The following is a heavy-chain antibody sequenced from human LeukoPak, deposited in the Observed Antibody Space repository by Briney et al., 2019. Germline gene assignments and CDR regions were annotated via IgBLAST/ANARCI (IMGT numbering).Heavy chain of an antibody. D-gene: IGHD1-1*01. CDR1: GFTFSSYW. V-gene: IGHV3-23*01. CDR2: IPGSGVDT. Sequence: GGSLRLSCAASGFTFSSYWMSWVRQAPGGGLEWVSGIPGSGVDTFYADSVKGRFTISRDNSKNTLFLQMNSLRAEDTAVYYCAKEVGMYGTPTLDFWGQGTVVTVSS. CDR3: AKEVGMYGTPTLDF. J-gene: IGHJ4*02.